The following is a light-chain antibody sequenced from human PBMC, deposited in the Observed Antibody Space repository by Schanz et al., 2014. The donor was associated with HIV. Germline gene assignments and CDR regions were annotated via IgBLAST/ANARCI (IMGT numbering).Light chain of an antibody. J-gene: IGLJ2*01. V-gene: IGLV2-8*01. CDR3: ASHAGGSTSEVV. Sequence: QSALTQPPSASGSPGQSVTISCTGTTSDIGNHDFVSWYQQHPGKAPKLMIYDVTKRPSGVPARFSGSKSGNTASLAISDLQAADEADYYCASHAGGSTSEVVFGGWTKLTVL. CDR1: TSDIGNHDF. CDR2: DVT.